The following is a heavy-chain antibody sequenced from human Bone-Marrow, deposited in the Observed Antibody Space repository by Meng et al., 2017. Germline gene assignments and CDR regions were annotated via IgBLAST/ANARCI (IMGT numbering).Heavy chain of an antibody. CDR3: THDYGASKASVYFAF. CDR1: GFTFTNAW. D-gene: IGHD4-17*01. CDR2: IKSKTDGGTT. J-gene: IGHJ4*02. Sequence: GESLKISCAASGFTFTNAWMTLVRPAPGKGPEWGGRIKSKTDGGTTDYAAPVKGRFTISQDDSKNTLYLQMSSLETDDTAVYYYTHDYGASKASVYFAFWGQGTLVTVSS. V-gene: IGHV3-15*01.